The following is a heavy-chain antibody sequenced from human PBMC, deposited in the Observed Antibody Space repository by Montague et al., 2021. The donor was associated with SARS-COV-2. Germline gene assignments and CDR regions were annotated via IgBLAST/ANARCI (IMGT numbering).Heavy chain of an antibody. CDR2: INHSGST. D-gene: IGHD3-22*01. J-gene: IGHJ4*02. CDR3: ARGREYSSWAGFDY. CDR1: GGSISGYY. V-gene: IGHV4-59*01. Sequence: SETLSLTCTVSGGSISGYYLSWIRQPPGKGLEWIGYINHSGSTNXNPSLKSRVTISVDTSKNQFSLKLSSVTAADTAVYYCARGREYSSWAGFDYWGEGTLVPVPS.